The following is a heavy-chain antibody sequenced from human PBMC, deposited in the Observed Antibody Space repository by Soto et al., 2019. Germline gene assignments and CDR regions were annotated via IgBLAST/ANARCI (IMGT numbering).Heavy chain of an antibody. CDR1: GFTFSSYA. V-gene: IGHV3-30-3*01. CDR2: ISYDGSNK. J-gene: IGHJ5*02. CDR3: ARDLIAAAGSLQGADWFDP. Sequence: GGSLRLSCAASGFTFSSYAMHWVRQAPGKGLEWVAVISYDGSNKYYADSVKGRFTISGDNSKNTLYLQMNSLRAEDTAVYYCARDLIAAAGSLQGADWFDPWGQGTLVTVSS. D-gene: IGHD6-13*01.